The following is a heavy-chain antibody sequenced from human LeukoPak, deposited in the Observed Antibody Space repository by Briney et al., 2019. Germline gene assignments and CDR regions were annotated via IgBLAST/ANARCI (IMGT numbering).Heavy chain of an antibody. CDR1: GFTFSSYW. V-gene: IGHV3-7*01. CDR2: IKQDGSEK. D-gene: IGHD1-26*01. CDR3: ARDGVGAMDANFDY. Sequence: GGSLRLSCAASGFTFSSYWMSWVRQAPGKGLEWVANIKQDGSEKYYVDSVKGRFTISRDNAKNSLYLQMNSLRAEDTAVYYCARDGVGAMDANFDYWGQGTLVTVSS. J-gene: IGHJ4*02.